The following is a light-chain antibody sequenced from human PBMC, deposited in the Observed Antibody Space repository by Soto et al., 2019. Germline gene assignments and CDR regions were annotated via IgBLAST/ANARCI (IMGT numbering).Light chain of an antibody. J-gene: IGKJ3*01. CDR3: QQYYRAPFT. CDR1: QDISNY. V-gene: IGKV1-27*01. CDR2: AAS. Sequence: DIQMTQSPSSLSASVGDRVTITCRASQDISNYLAWYQQKPGKVPKLLIYAASTLQSGVPSRFSGSGSGTEFTLTITSLQPEDVATYYCQQYYRAPFTFGPGTRVEIK.